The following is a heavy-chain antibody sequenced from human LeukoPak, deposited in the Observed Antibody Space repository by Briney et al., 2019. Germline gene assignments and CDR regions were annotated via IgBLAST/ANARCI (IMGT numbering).Heavy chain of an antibody. CDR1: GGSISSGSYY. J-gene: IGHJ5*02. V-gene: IGHV4-61*01. Sequence: TSETLSLTCTVSGGSISSGSYYWSWIRQPPGKGLEWIGYIYYSGSTNYNPSLKSRVTISVDTSKNQFSLKLSSVTAADTAVYYCARVRPDCTNGVCYTRWFDPWGQGTLVTVSS. D-gene: IGHD2-8*01. CDR3: ARVRPDCTNGVCYTRWFDP. CDR2: IYYSGST.